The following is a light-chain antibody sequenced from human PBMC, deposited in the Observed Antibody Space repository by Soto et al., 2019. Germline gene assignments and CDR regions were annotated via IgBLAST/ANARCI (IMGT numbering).Light chain of an antibody. CDR2: AAS. V-gene: IGKV1-27*01. J-gene: IGKJ1*01. CDR3: QKYNSAPWT. CDR1: QGVGND. Sequence: EIRMTQSASYLAAYVGDGVNMXCRASQGVGNDFDWCQQKPGKVPKLLIYAASTLQSGVPPRFSGSGSGTDFTLTISSLQPEDVATYYCQKYNSAPWTFGQGTKVDIK.